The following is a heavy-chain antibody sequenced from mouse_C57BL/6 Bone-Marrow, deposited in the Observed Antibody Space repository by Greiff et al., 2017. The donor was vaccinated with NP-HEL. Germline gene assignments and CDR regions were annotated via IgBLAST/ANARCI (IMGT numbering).Heavy chain of an antibody. CDR2: IHPNSGST. Sequence: VKLQQPGAELVKPGASVKLSCKASGYTFTSYWMHWVKQRPGQGLEWIGMIHPNSGSTNYNEKFKSKATLTVDKSSSTAYMQLSSLTSEDSAVYYCARFITTVVAPYYAMDYWGQGTSVTVSS. V-gene: IGHV1-64*01. D-gene: IGHD1-1*01. CDR1: GYTFTSYW. J-gene: IGHJ4*01. CDR3: ARFITTVVAPYYAMDY.